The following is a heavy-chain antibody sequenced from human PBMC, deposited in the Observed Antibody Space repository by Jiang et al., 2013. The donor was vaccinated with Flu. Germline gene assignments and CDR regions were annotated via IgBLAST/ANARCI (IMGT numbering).Heavy chain of an antibody. CDR1: GGTFSSYT. D-gene: IGHD2-2*01. CDR2: IIPILGIA. J-gene: IGHJ4*02. CDR3: ARTCSGTACSDFDY. V-gene: IGHV1-69*02. Sequence: AEVKKPGSSVKVSCKASGGTFSSYTISWVRQAPGQGLEWMGRIIPILGIANYAQKFQGRVTITADKSTSTAYMELSSLRSEDTAVYYCARTCSGTACSDFDYWGQGTLVTVSS.